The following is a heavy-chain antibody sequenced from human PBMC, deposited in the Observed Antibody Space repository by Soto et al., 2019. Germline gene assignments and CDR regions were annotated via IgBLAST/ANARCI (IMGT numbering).Heavy chain of an antibody. J-gene: IGHJ3*02. D-gene: IGHD6-19*01. CDR1: GFTFEDHG. Sequence: EVQLVESGGGVVRPGGSLRLSCAASGFTFEDHGMTWVRQVPGKGLEWVAEINWSGSSTSYADSVKGRFTISRDNAKNSLYLQMNSLRAEDTALYFCARDGGVAVAVDASDIWGQGTRVTVAS. CDR2: INWSGSST. CDR3: ARDGGVAVAVDASDI. V-gene: IGHV3-20*04.